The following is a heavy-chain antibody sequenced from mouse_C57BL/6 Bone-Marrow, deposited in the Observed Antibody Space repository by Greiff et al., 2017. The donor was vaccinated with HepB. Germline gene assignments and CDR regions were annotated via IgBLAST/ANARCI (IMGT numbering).Heavy chain of an antibody. J-gene: IGHJ3*01. D-gene: IGHD2-4*01. V-gene: IGHV5-16*01. CDR3: ASYDYDLFAY. CDR2: INYDGSST. CDR1: GFTFSDYY. Sequence: EVMLVESEGGLVQPGSSMKLSCTASGFTFSDYYMAWVRQVPEKGLEWVANINYDGSSTYYLDSLKSRFIISRDNAKNILYLQMSSLKSEDTATYYCASYDYDLFAYWGQGTLVTVSA.